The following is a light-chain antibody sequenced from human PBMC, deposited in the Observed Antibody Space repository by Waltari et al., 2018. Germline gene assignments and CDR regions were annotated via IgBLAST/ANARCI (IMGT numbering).Light chain of an antibody. Sequence: QSVLTQPPSTSGTPGQRVTIYCSGSNSNIGSNYVYWYQQFPGAAPKLLIYRNDQRPSGVPDRFSCSKFGTSTSLAIRGLRSDDEADYFCASWDDNLSGAVFGGGTRLTVL. CDR1: NSNIGSNY. J-gene: IGLJ2*01. CDR2: RND. CDR3: ASWDDNLSGAV. V-gene: IGLV1-47*01.